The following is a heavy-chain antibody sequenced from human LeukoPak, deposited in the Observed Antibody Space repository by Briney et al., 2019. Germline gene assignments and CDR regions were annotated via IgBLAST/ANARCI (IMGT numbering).Heavy chain of an antibody. V-gene: IGHV3-30*01. D-gene: IGHD3-22*01. Sequence: PGRSLRLSCAASGFTFSSYAMHWVRQAPGKGLEWVAVISYDGSNKYYADSVKGRFTISRDNSKNTLYLQMNSLRAEDTAVYYCARDSKYYYDSSGYHDYWGQGTLVTASS. CDR3: ARDSKYYYDSSGYHDY. J-gene: IGHJ4*02. CDR2: ISYDGSNK. CDR1: GFTFSSYA.